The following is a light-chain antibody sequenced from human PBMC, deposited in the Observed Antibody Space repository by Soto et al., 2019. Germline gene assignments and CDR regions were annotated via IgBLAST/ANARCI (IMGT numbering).Light chain of an antibody. CDR1: QSLSSY. CDR2: DAS. J-gene: IGKJ4*01. CDR3: QQRSDWPLT. V-gene: IGKV3-11*01. Sequence: EIVLTQSPATLSLSPGERATLSCRASQSLSSYLAWYQQKRGQAPRLLIYDASNRATGIPARFSGSGSGTAFTLSITSLEAADFGVYYGQQRSDWPLTCGGGTKVEIK.